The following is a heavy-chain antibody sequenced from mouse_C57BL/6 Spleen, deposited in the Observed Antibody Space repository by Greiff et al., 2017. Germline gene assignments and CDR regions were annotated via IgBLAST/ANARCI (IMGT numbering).Heavy chain of an antibody. Sequence: VQLQQPGAELVKPGASVKLSCKASGYTFTSYWMQLVKQRPGQGLAWIGEIDPSDSYTNYNQKFKGKATLTVDTSSSTAYMQLSSLTSEDSAVYYCARGYYGSSYNYWGQGTTLTVSS. CDR1: GYTFTSYW. J-gene: IGHJ2*01. CDR3: ARGYYGSSYNY. CDR2: IDPSDSYT. V-gene: IGHV1-50*01. D-gene: IGHD1-1*01.